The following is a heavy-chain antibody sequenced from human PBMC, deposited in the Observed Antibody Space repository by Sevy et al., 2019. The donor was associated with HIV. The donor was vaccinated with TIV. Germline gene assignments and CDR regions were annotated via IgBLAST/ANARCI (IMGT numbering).Heavy chain of an antibody. V-gene: IGHV3-72*01. D-gene: IGHD2-15*01. J-gene: IGHJ6*02. CDR2: IRNKANSYTT. Sequence: GGSVRLSCAASGFTFSDHYMDWVRQAPGKGLEWVGRIRNKANSYTTEYAVSVKGRFTISRDDSKNSLYLQMNSLKTEDTAVYYCIRDRVYSSFSNYYYYGMDVWGQGTTVTVSS. CDR1: GFTFSDHY. CDR3: IRDRVYSSFSNYYYYGMDV.